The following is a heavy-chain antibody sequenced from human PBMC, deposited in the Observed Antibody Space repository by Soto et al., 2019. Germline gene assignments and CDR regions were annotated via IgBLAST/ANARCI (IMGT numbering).Heavy chain of an antibody. CDR1: GFTFSSYG. V-gene: IGHV3-33*01. Sequence: QVQLVEAGGGVVQPGRSLRLSCAASGFTFSSYGMHWDRQAPGKGLEWVAVIWYDGSNKYYADSVKGRFTISRDNSKNTLYLQMNSLRAEDTAVYYCARDPVRWLQFPPDYWGQGTLVTVSS. CDR3: ARDPVRWLQFPPDY. CDR2: IWYDGSNK. J-gene: IGHJ4*02. D-gene: IGHD5-12*01.